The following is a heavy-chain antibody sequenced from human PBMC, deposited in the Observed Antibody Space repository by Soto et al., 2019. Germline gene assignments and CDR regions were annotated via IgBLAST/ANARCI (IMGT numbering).Heavy chain of an antibody. J-gene: IGHJ5*02. V-gene: IGHV1-69*06. CDR3: VREGYYDSSGYYPGWFDP. CDR1: EDTLSSYA. CDR2: IIPFSGTA. D-gene: IGHD3-22*01. Sequence: QVQLVQSGAEVKKPGSSVKVSCKASEDTLSSYAISWVRQAPGQGLEWMGGIIPFSGTANYAQKFQGRVTITADKSTSTAYMELRSLRSEDTAVYYCVREGYYDSSGYYPGWFDPWGQGTLVTVSS.